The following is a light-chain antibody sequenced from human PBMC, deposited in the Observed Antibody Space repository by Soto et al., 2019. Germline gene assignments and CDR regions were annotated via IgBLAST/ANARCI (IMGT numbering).Light chain of an antibody. CDR1: QSISSW. Sequence: DIQMTQSPSTLSASVGDRVIITCRASQSISSWLAWYQQKPEKAPKLLIYKASSLQSGVPSRFSGSGSGTEFTLTISNLQPDDFATYYCQQYSSHSPYTFGQGTKVDIK. CDR3: QQYSSHSPYT. CDR2: KAS. J-gene: IGKJ2*01. V-gene: IGKV1-5*03.